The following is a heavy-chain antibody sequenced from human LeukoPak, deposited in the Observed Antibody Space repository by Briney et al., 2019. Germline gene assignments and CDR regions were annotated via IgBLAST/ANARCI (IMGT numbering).Heavy chain of an antibody. D-gene: IGHD5-24*01. J-gene: IGHJ4*02. CDR3: VKDGVWGDGYNLYYFDY. CDR2: ISSNGGIT. V-gene: IGHV3-64D*09. Sequence: PGGSLRLSCSASGFTFSHYAMHWVRQAPGKGLEYVSAISSNGGITHYADSVKGRFTISRDNSKNTLYLQMSSLRAEDTAVFYCVKDGVWGDGYNLYYFDYWGQGTLVTVSS. CDR1: GFTFSHYA.